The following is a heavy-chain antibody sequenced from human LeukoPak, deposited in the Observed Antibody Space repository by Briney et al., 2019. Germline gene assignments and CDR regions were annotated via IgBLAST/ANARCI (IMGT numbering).Heavy chain of an antibody. CDR1: GGSISSYY. CDR3: SSLTTARAFDI. CDR2: IYDSGST. D-gene: IGHD1-14*01. Sequence: PSETLSLTCTVSGGSISSYYWSWIRQPPGKGLEWIGYIYDSGSTNYNPSLKSRVTISVDTSKNQFSLKLSSVTAADTAVFYCSSLTTARAFDIWGQRTMVNVSS. V-gene: IGHV4-59*01. J-gene: IGHJ3*02.